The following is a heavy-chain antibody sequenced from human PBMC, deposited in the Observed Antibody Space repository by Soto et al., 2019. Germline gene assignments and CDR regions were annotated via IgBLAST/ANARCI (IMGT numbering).Heavy chain of an antibody. CDR2: IANAGSSA. CDR3: TRVVGSVSGMDV. CDR1: GFTFSIYW. Sequence: EVQLVESGGGLVQPGGSLRLSCAASGFTFSIYWMHWVRQAPGKGPVWVSRIANAGSSARYADSVKGRFTISRDNANNTVYLQMNSLRAEDTAVYYCTRVVGSVSGMDVWGQGTTVTVSS. D-gene: IGHD3-16*01. J-gene: IGHJ6*02. V-gene: IGHV3-74*01.